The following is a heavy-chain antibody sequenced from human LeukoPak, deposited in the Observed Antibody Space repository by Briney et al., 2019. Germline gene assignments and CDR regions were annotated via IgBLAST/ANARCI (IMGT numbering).Heavy chain of an antibody. D-gene: IGHD6-13*01. J-gene: IGHJ4*02. CDR2: IKQDGSEK. CDR3: ARDRYSSS. V-gene: IGHV3-7*01. Sequence: PGGSLRLSCAASGFSFSNYSMNWVRQAPGKGLEWVANIKQDGSEKNSVDSVKGRFTISRDNAKNSLYLQMNSLRVEDTAVYYCARDRYSSSWGQGTLVTVSS. CDR1: GFSFSNYS.